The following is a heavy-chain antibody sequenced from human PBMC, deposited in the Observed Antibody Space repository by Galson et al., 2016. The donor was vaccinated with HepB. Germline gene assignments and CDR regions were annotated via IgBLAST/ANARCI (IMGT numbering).Heavy chain of an antibody. V-gene: IGHV4-39*07. J-gene: IGHJ6*02. CDR1: GGSISSSSYY. CDR2: INHNGNT. CDR3: ARGSGSGAYDYYYHGLDV. D-gene: IGHD3-10*01. Sequence: ETLSLTCTVSGGSISSSSYYWGWIRQPPGKGLEWIGEINHNGNTNYNPSLKSRVTISVDTSKNQFSLKLSSVTAADTAVYYCARGSGSGAYDYYYHGLDVWGRGTTVTVSS.